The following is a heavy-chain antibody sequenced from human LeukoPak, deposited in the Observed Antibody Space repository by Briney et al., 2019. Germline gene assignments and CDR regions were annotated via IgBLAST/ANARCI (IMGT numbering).Heavy chain of an antibody. CDR2: IIPIFGTA. J-gene: IGHJ4*02. D-gene: IGHD3-16*02. CDR1: GGTFSIYA. Sequence: ASVTVSCKASGGTFSIYAISWVRQAPGQGLEWMGGIIPIFGTANYAQKFQGGVTITADESTSTAYMELSSLRSEDTAVYYCARGGGVIVTPPDYWGQGTLVTVSS. CDR3: ARGGGVIVTPPDY. V-gene: IGHV1-69*13.